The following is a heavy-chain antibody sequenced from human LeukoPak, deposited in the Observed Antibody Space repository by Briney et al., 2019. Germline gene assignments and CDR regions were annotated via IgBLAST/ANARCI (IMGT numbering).Heavy chain of an antibody. D-gene: IGHD3-3*01. V-gene: IGHV1-2*02. J-gene: IGHJ5*02. Sequence: GASVKVSCKASGYTFTGYYMHWVQQAPRQGLEWMGWINPNSGGTNYAQKFQGRVTMTRDTSISTAYMELSRLRSDDTAVYYCARETDFWSGYRINWFDPWGQGTLVTVSS. CDR2: INPNSGGT. CDR1: GYTFTGYY. CDR3: ARETDFWSGYRINWFDP.